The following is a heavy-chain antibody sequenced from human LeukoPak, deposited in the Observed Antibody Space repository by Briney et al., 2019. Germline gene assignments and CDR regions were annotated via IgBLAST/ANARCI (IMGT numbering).Heavy chain of an antibody. V-gene: IGHV3-7*01. CDR3: VTDRNRGGGY. D-gene: IGHD3-16*01. CDR2: INPDGSEK. J-gene: IGHJ4*02. Sequence: PGGSPRLSCAVSGFTFINYWISWVRQAPGKGLEWVANINPDGSEKYYVDSVKGRFTISIDNAKNSLYLQMNSLRAEDTAVYYCVTDRNRGGGYWGQGTLVTVSS. CDR1: GFTFINYW.